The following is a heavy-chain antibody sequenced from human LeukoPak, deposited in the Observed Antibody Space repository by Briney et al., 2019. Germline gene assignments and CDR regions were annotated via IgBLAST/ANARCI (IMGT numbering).Heavy chain of an antibody. J-gene: IGHJ4*02. CDR3: ARGLKGYGSGSYYIGHSLDY. Sequence: GGALRLSCAASGFNFSSYAMNWVPQAPGKGLEWVSSISSSSSYIYYADSVKGRFTISRDNAKNSLYLQMNSLRADDTAVYYCARGLKGYGSGSYYIGHSLDYWGQGTLVTVSS. CDR1: GFNFSSYA. V-gene: IGHV3-21*01. CDR2: ISSSSSYI. D-gene: IGHD3-10*01.